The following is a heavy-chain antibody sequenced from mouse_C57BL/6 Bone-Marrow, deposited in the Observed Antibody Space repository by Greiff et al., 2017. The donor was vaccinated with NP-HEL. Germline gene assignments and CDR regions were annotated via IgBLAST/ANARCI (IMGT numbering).Heavy chain of an antibody. J-gene: IGHJ2*01. CDR2: INPNNGGT. D-gene: IGHD1-1*01. Sequence: EVQLQQSGPELVKPGASVKISCKASGYTFTDYYMNWVKQSHGKSLEWIGDINPNNGGTSYNQKFKGKATLTVDKSSSTAYMELRSLTSEDSAVYYCARGYGSSSLPYYFDYWGKGTTLTVSS. CDR3: ARGYGSSSLPYYFDY. V-gene: IGHV1-26*01. CDR1: GYTFTDYY.